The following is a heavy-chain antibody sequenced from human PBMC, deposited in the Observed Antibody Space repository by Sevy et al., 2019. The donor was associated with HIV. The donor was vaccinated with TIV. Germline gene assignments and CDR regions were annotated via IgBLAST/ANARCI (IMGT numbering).Heavy chain of an antibody. D-gene: IGHD2-2*01. J-gene: IGHJ3*02. V-gene: IGHV1-18*01. Sequence: ASVKVSCKASGYTFTSYGISWVRQAPGQGLEWMGWISAYNGNTNYAQKLQGRVTMTTDTSTSTAYMELMSLRSDDTAVYYCARDSPRLKLGPAANDAFDIWGQGTMITVSS. CDR1: GYTFTSYG. CDR3: ARDSPRLKLGPAANDAFDI. CDR2: ISAYNGNT.